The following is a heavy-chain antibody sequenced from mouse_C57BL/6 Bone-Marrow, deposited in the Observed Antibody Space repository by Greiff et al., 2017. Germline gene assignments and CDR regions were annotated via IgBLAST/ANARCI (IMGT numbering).Heavy chain of an antibody. D-gene: IGHD1-1*01. Sequence: EVKLVESGGGLVKPGGSLKLSCAASGFTFSDYGMHWVRQAPETGLEWVAYISSGSSTIYYADTVKGRFTISRDNAKNTLFLQMTSLRSEDTAMYYCARDYYGSSSYFDYWGKGTTLTVSS. CDR2: ISSGSSTI. CDR1: GFTFSDYG. J-gene: IGHJ2*01. V-gene: IGHV5-17*01. CDR3: ARDYYGSSSYFDY.